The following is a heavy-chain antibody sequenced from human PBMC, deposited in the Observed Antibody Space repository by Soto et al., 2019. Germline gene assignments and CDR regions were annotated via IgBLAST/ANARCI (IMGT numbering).Heavy chain of an antibody. CDR1: GGTFSSYT. Sequence: GASVKVSCKASGGTFSSYTISWVRQAPGQGLEWMGRIIPILGIANYAQKFQGRVTITADKSTSTAYMELSSLRSEDTAVYYCARVSGYSYGTPRASFDIWGQGTMVTVSS. J-gene: IGHJ3*02. V-gene: IGHV1-69*02. CDR2: IIPILGIA. CDR3: ARVSGYSYGTPRASFDI. D-gene: IGHD5-18*01.